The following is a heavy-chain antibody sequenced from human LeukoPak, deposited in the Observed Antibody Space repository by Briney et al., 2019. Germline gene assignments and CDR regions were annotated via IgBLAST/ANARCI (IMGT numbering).Heavy chain of an antibody. CDR2: INPSGGST. CDR3: ARDLSGGKLRYFDWLPPDY. V-gene: IGHV1-46*01. D-gene: IGHD3-9*01. CDR1: GYTFTSYG. J-gene: IGHJ4*02. Sequence: GASVKVSCKASGYTFTSYGISWVRQAPGQGLEWMGIINPSGGSTSYAQKFQGRVTMTRDTSTSTVYMELSSLRSEDTAVYYCARDLSGGKLRYFDWLPPDYWGQGTLVTVSS.